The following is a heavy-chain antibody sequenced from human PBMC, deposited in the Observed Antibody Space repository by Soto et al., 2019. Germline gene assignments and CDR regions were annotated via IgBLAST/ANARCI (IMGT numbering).Heavy chain of an antibody. CDR3: ARNYCSSTSCSLNFDN. V-gene: IGHV5-10-1*01. CDR2: IDPSDSYT. J-gene: IGHJ4*02. CDR1: GYSFSSYW. Sequence: GESLKISCKGSGYSFSSYWISWVRQMPGKGPEWMGRIDPSDSYTNYSPSFRGHVTISADKSISTAYLHWSSLKASDTAMFYCARNYCSSTSCSLNFDNWGQGTLVTVSS. D-gene: IGHD2-2*01.